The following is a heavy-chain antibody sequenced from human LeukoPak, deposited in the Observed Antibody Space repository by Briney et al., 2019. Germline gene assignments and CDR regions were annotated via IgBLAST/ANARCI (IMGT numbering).Heavy chain of an antibody. CDR3: AKEIWYGSGSALRGYFDY. V-gene: IGHV3-23*01. CDR1: GLTFSSYE. J-gene: IGHJ4*02. CDR2: IGDTGDKT. Sequence: GGSLRLSCAASGLTFSSYEMNWVRQAPGRGLEWVSAIGDTGDKTYYADSVKGRFTISRDNSKNTVSLQMNSLRAEDTAVYHCAKEIWYGSGSALRGYFDYWGQGTLVTVSS. D-gene: IGHD3-10*01.